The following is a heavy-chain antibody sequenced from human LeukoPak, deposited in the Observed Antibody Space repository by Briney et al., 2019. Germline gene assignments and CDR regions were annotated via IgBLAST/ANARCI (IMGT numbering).Heavy chain of an antibody. CDR2: ISSSSSTI. J-gene: IGHJ6*02. CDR3: ARALYGDPYYYAMDV. Sequence: QSGGSLRLSCAASGFTFSTYSMSWVRQAPGKGLEWVSHISSSSSTIYYADSVKGRFTISRDNAKNSLYLQMNSLRAEDTAVYYCARALYGDPYYYAMDVWGQGTTVTVSS. V-gene: IGHV3-48*04. D-gene: IGHD4-17*01. CDR1: GFTFSTYS.